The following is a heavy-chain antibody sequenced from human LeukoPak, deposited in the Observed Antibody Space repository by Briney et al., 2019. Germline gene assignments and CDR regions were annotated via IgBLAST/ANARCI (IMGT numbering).Heavy chain of an antibody. Sequence: GGSLRLSCAASEFTFSSYWMHWVRQAPGKGLVWVSRINSDGSSTSYADSVKGRFTISRDNAKNTLYLQMNSLRAEDTAVYYCARVSEQWLARIYDLFDYWGQGTLVTVSS. CDR2: INSDGSST. CDR3: ARVSEQWLARIYDLFDY. J-gene: IGHJ4*02. V-gene: IGHV3-74*01. CDR1: EFTFSSYW. D-gene: IGHD6-19*01.